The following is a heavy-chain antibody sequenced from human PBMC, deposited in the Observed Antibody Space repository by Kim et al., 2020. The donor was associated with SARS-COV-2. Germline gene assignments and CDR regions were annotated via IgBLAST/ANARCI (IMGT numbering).Heavy chain of an antibody. D-gene: IGHD3-10*01. CDR1: GFTFSSYS. J-gene: IGHJ2*01. CDR2: ISSSSSYI. V-gene: IGHV3-21*01. CDR3: AITQVGWYFDL. Sequence: GGSLRLSCAASGFTFSSYSMNWVRQAPGKGLEWVSSISSSSSYIYYADSVKGRFTISRDNAKNSLYLQMNSLRAEDTAVYYCAITQVGWYFDLWGRGTLVTVSS.